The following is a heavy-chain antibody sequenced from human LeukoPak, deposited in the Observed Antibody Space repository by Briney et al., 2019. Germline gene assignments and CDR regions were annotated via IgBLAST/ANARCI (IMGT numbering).Heavy chain of an antibody. J-gene: IGHJ2*01. CDR2: ISYDGSNK. CDR1: GDSGSTFRNYW. D-gene: IGHD6-13*01. Sequence: GGSLRLSCVASGDSGSTFRNYWMHWVRQGPGKGLEWVAVISYDGSNKYYADSVKGRFTISRDNSKNTLYLQMNSLRAEDAAVYYCAKDLWAAAGTEGYFDLWGRGTLVTVSS. CDR3: AKDLWAAAGTEGYFDL. V-gene: IGHV3-30*18.